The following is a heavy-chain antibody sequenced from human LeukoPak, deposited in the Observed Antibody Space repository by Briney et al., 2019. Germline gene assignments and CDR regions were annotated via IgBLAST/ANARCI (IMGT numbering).Heavy chain of an antibody. J-gene: IGHJ3*02. CDR3: AREMTDVLTDTFDI. CDR2: IYYSGRT. Sequence: PSETLSLTCAVYGGSFSGYYWSWIRQPPGKGLEWIGSIYYSGRTYYNPSLKSRITISVDTSKNQFSLKLSSVTAADTAVYYCAREMTDVLTDTFDIWGQGTMVTVSS. CDR1: GGSFSGYY. D-gene: IGHD2-8*01. V-gene: IGHV4-34*01.